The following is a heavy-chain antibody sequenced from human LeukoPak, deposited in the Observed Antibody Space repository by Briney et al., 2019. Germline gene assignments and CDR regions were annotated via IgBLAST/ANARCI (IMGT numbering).Heavy chain of an antibody. Sequence: GGSLRLSCAASGFTFSSYAMSWVRQAPGKGLEWVSAIRDSGSSTHYADSVKGRFTTSRDNSKNKLFLQMNSLRAEDTAIYYCAKYGPQDSGSSHFDYWGQGALVTASS. CDR3: AKYGPQDSGSSHFDY. J-gene: IGHJ4*02. V-gene: IGHV3-23*01. D-gene: IGHD1-26*01. CDR2: IRDSGSST. CDR1: GFTFSSYA.